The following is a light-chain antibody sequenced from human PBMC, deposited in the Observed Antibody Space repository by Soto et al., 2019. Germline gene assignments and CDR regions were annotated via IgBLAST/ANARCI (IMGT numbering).Light chain of an antibody. CDR2: SAS. CDR3: QQYNNWPWT. CDR1: TSVSRN. V-gene: IGKV3-15*01. J-gene: IGKJ1*01. Sequence: EIVMTQSPASLSVSPGGNSTLSCRASTSVSRNSARHQQKHCPAHKTLIYSASTRATGIPARFSGSGSGTEFTLTVSGLQSEDFAVYYCQQYNNWPWTFGQGTKVDIK.